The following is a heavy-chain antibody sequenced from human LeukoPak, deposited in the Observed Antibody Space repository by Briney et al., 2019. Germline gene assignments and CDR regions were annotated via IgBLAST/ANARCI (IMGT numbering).Heavy chain of an antibody. V-gene: IGHV3-53*01. J-gene: IGHJ4*02. CDR3: ARDLGETGY. Sequence: GGSLRLSCAASGFTFSDFYMSWIRQAPGKGLEWVSVIYSGGSTYYADSVKGRFTISRDSSKNTLYLQMNSLRAEDTAVYYCARDLGETGYWGQGTLVTVSS. CDR1: GFTFSDFY. CDR2: IYSGGST. D-gene: IGHD3-10*01.